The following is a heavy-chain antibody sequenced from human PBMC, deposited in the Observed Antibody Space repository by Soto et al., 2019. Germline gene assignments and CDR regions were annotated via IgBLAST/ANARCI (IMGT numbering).Heavy chain of an antibody. CDR1: GGTFSSYT. CDR3: ARGGGIAAAGTPPDY. D-gene: IGHD6-13*01. J-gene: IGHJ4*02. V-gene: IGHV1-69*02. CDR2: IIPILGIA. Sequence: QVQLVQSGAEVKKPGSSVKVSCKASGGTFSSYTISWVRQAPGHGLEWMGRIIPILGIANYAQQFQGIVTITADKSTSTAYMELSSLRSSDTAVYYCARGGGIAAAGTPPDYWGQGTLVTVSS.